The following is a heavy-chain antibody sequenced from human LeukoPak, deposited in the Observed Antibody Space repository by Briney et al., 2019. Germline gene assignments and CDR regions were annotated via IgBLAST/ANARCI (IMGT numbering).Heavy chain of an antibody. V-gene: IGHV3-23*01. D-gene: IGHD1-26*01. CDR1: GFTFSSSA. CDR3: ARDSGTYYPIFDC. Sequence: GGSLRLSCAASGFTFSSSAMSWVRQAPGKGLQWVSAIRGSGGSTYCADSVKGRFTISRDNSKNTLYLQMNSLRAEDTAVYYCARDSGTYYPIFDCWGQGALVTVSS. J-gene: IGHJ4*02. CDR2: IRGSGGST.